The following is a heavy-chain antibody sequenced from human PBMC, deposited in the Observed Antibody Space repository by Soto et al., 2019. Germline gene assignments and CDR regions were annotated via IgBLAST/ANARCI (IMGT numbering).Heavy chain of an antibody. CDR3: AREGYYYGSGSYSNLAGFDP. CDR1: GGSISSGGYY. Sequence: SETLSLTCTVSGGSISSGGYYWSWIRQHPGKGLEWIGYIYYSGSTYYNPSLKSRVTISVDTSKNQFSLKLSSVTAADTAVYYCAREGYYYGSGSYSNLAGFDPWGQGTLVTVSS. D-gene: IGHD3-10*01. V-gene: IGHV4-31*03. CDR2: IYYSGST. J-gene: IGHJ5*02.